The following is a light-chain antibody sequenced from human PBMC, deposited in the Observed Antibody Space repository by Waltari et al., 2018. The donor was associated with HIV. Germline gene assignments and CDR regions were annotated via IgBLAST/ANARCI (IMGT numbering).Light chain of an antibody. J-gene: IGLJ3*02. CDR2: DVS. CDR1: SSDVGGYNY. V-gene: IGLV2-11*01. Sequence: QSALTQPRSVSGSPGQSVTISCTGTSSDVGGYNYVSWYQQHPTKAPKLTIYDVSKRPSGVPDRFSGSKSCNTASLTISGLQAEDEADYYCCSYAGTYTWVFGGGTKLTVL. CDR3: CSYAGTYTWV.